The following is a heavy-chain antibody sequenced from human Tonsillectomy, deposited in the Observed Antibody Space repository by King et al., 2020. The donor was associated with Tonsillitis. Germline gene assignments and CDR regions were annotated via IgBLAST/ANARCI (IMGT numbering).Heavy chain of an antibody. CDR1: GLTLSTYY. Sequence: DVQLVESGGGLVQPGGSVRLSCSASGLTLSTYYMMWVRQAPGKGLELILAISSCGASIYYVESVKGRFTIPRDSSRNTLYLQISSLTSEDTAMYYCVKGNYYGSGKYYFDYWGQGTLVTVSS. D-gene: IGHD3-10*01. CDR3: VKGNYYGSGKYYFDY. J-gene: IGHJ4*02. CDR2: ISSCGASI. V-gene: IGHV3-64D*06.